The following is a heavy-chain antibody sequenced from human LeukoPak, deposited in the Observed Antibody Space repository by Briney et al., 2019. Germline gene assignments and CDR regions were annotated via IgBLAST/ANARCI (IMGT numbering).Heavy chain of an antibody. CDR3: AKGSYYDSGGSFYFDY. J-gene: IGHJ4*02. Sequence: GGSLRLSCAASGFTFSSYAMGWVRQAPGKGLEWVSGISGSGDNTYYADSVKGRFTISRDNSKNTLYVQVNSLGTEDTAAYYCAKGSYYDSGGSFYFDYWGQGTLVTVSS. CDR2: ISGSGDNT. V-gene: IGHV3-23*01. CDR1: GFTFSSYA. D-gene: IGHD3-22*01.